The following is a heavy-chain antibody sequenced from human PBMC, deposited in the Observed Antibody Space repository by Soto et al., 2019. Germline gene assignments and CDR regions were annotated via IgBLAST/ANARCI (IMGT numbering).Heavy chain of an antibody. CDR3: AREVFGDYVDY. Sequence: SETLSLTCSVYGGSISSYYWSWIRQSPGKGLEWIGYSYYSGSTNYNPSLKSRVTISVDTSKNQFSLKLSSVTAADTAVYYCAREVFGDYVDYWGQGTLVTVSS. CDR1: GGSISSYY. CDR2: SYYSGST. V-gene: IGHV4-59*01. J-gene: IGHJ4*02. D-gene: IGHD2-21*01.